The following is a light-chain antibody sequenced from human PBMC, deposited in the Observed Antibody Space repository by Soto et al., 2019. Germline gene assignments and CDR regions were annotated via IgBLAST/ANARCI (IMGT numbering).Light chain of an antibody. Sequence: QSVLTQPASVSGSPGQSITISCTGTSGDLGSHDCVSWYQQYPGRAPRLIIYDVSNRPSGVSYRFSAFKSGSTASLTISGLQTEDEADYYCSSCTSNSVRVFGTGTKLTVL. V-gene: IGLV2-14*01. CDR1: SGDLGSHDC. CDR3: SSCTSNSVRV. J-gene: IGLJ1*01. CDR2: DVS.